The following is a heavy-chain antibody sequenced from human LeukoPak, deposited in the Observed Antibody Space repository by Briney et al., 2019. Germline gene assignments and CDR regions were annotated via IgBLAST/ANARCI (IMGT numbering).Heavy chain of an antibody. CDR3: ARDRYCGGDCYYGMDV. Sequence: PGGSLRPSCAASGFTVSSNYMSWVRQAPGKGLEWVSVIYSGGSTYYADSVKGRFTISRDNSKNTLYLQMNSLRAEDTAVYYCARDRYCGGDCYYGMDVWGQGTTVTVSS. D-gene: IGHD2-21*01. J-gene: IGHJ6*02. CDR1: GFTVSSNY. V-gene: IGHV3-53*01. CDR2: IYSGGST.